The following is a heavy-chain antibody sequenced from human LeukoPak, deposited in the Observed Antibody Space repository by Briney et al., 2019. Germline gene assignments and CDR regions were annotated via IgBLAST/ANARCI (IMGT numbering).Heavy chain of an antibody. CDR1: GFTFDDYA. Sequence: PGGSLRLSCAASGFTFDDYAMHWVRQAPGKGLEWVSGISWNSGSIGYADSVKGRFTISRDNAKNSLYLQMNSLRAEDTALYYCAKDIFGHIAAAGGFDYWGQGTLVTVSS. CDR3: AKDIFGHIAAAGGFDY. J-gene: IGHJ4*02. CDR2: ISWNSGSI. V-gene: IGHV3-9*01. D-gene: IGHD6-13*01.